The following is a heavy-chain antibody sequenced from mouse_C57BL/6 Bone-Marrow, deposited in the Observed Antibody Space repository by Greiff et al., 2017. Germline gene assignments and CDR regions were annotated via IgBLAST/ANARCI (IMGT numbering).Heavy chain of an antibody. D-gene: IGHD2-2*01. Sequence: EVQLQQPGAELVRPGSSVKLSCTASGFNINDDYMQWVKQRPEQGLEWIGWIDPENGDTDYAPKFQGKATITADTSSNTASLQLSSLTSEDTAVYYCTPYGYVEGWGKGTPVTVSA. V-gene: IGHV14-4*01. J-gene: IGHJ3*01. CDR3: TPYGYVEG. CDR1: GFNINDDY. CDR2: IDPENGDT.